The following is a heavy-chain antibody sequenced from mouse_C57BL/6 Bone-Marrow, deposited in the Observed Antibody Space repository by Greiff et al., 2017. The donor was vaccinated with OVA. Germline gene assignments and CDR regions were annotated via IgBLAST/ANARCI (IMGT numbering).Heavy chain of an antibody. J-gene: IGHJ3*01. CDR3: ARTIYYDYDVWFAY. Sequence: EVKLVESGPGLVKPSQSLSLTCSVTGYSITSGYYWNWIRQFPGNKLEWMGYISYDGSNNYNPSLKNRISITRDTSKNQFFLKLNSVTTEDTATYYCARTIYYDYDVWFAYWGQGTLVTVSA. D-gene: IGHD2-4*01. CDR1: GYSITSGYY. CDR2: ISYDGSN. V-gene: IGHV3-6*01.